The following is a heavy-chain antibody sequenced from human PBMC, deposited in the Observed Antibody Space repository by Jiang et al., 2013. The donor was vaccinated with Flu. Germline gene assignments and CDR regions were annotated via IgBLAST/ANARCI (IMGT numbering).Heavy chain of an antibody. CDR1: GGSITDTNYN. J-gene: IGHJ4*02. V-gene: IGHV4-39*01. D-gene: IGHD3/OR15-3a*01. CDR3: ASVNRGGERTGWIPFDY. Sequence: GLVKPSETLSLTCTVSGGSITDTNYNWDWIRQPPGKGPEWIGSIHKTGITYYNPSRKSRVTISRDTSKNQFSLKLSSVTAADTAIYYCASVNRGGERTGWIPFDYWGQGTLVTVSS. CDR2: IHKTGIT.